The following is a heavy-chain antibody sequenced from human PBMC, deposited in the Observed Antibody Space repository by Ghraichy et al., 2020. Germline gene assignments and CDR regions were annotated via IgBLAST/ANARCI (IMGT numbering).Heavy chain of an antibody. Sequence: ASVKVSCKASGYTFTSYYMHWVRQAPGQGLEWMGIINPSGGSTSYAQKFQGRVTMTRDMSTSTVYMELSSLRSEDTAVYYCASPGSDYYDSSGYPRYWGQGTLVTVSS. CDR3: ASPGSDYYDSSGYPRY. CDR1: GYTFTSYY. V-gene: IGHV1-46*01. CDR2: INPSGGST. D-gene: IGHD3-22*01. J-gene: IGHJ4*02.